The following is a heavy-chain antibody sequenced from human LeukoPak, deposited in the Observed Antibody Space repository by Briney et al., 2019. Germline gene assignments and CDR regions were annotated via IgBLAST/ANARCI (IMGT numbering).Heavy chain of an antibody. CDR1: GYSISSGYY. CDR2: IFYSGGT. CDR3: AKSNGYGLVDI. D-gene: IGHD3-10*01. J-gene: IGHJ3*02. V-gene: IGHV4-38-2*02. Sequence: PSETLSLTCTVSGYSISSGYYWGWNRQTPGKGLEWIGNIFYSGGTYYSPSLTSRVTISLDTSRNQFSLKLNSVTAADTAVYYCAKSNGYGLVDIWGQGTMVTVSS.